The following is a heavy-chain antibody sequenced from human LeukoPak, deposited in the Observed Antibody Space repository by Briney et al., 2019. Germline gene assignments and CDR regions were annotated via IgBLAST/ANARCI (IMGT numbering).Heavy chain of an antibody. V-gene: IGHV3-48*04. CDR3: ARSIMYGDHGEDI. CDR2: INSVGGTT. D-gene: IGHD4-17*01. Sequence: TGGSLRLSCEASGFTFNSYSFNWVRQAPGKGLEWISYINSVGGTTFYADSVKGRFTISRDNAKNTLYLQMDSLRAEDAAIYYCARSIMYGDHGEDIWGQGTAVAVSS. J-gene: IGHJ3*02. CDR1: GFTFNSYS.